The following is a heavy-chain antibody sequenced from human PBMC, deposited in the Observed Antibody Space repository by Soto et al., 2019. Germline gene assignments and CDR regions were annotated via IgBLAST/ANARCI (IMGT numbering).Heavy chain of an antibody. CDR3: AKDFYGDYRFGYFDL. Sequence: EVQLVESGGGLVQPGRSLRLSCAASGITFYEYAMHWVRQAPGKGLEWVSGISWDKGNIGYSDSVKGRFTISRDNAKNSLYLQMNSLRPEDTALYNCAKDFYGDYRFGYFDLWGRGTLVTVSS. CDR1: GITFYEYA. D-gene: IGHD4-17*01. V-gene: IGHV3-9*01. CDR2: ISWDKGNI. J-gene: IGHJ2*01.